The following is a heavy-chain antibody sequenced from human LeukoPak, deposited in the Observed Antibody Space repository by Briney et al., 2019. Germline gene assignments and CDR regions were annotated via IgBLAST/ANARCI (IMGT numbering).Heavy chain of an antibody. CDR1: GHTFSSYY. D-gene: IGHD2-2*01. J-gene: IGHJ3*02. CDR3: AKDLSGYIRYQLLCCGAFDI. Sequence: ASVKVSCKASGHTFSSYYIHWVRQAPGQGLEWMGIINPSGGSTRSAQKFQGRVTMTRDTSTSTVYMELSSLRSEDTAVYYCAKDLSGYIRYQLLCCGAFDIWGQGTMVTVSS. CDR2: INPSGGST. V-gene: IGHV1-46*01.